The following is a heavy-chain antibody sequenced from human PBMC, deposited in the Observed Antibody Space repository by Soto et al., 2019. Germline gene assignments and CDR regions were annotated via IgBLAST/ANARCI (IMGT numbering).Heavy chain of an antibody. CDR3: ARSLEGTTVTNWFDP. D-gene: IGHD4-17*01. V-gene: IGHV1-69*01. CDR2: ITPVFGTA. CDR1: ADTFNSYS. J-gene: IGHJ5*02. Sequence: QVQLVQSGAEVKKPGSSVKVSGKASADTFNSYSLSWLRQAPGQRRGGMGGITPVFGTADYAQSFEDRLTITADDSTSTVYMELSSLRSDDTAVYYCARSLEGTTVTNWFDPWGQGALVTVSS.